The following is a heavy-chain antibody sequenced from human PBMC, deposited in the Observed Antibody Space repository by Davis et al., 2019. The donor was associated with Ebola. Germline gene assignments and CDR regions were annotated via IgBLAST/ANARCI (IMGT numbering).Heavy chain of an antibody. CDR1: GFTFSTYA. V-gene: IGHV3-23*01. CDR3: AKSQFWTPYYFDY. CDR2: MSGSAGST. Sequence: PGGSLRLSCAGSGFTFSTYAMTWVRQAPGKGLEWVSAMSGSAGSTYYADSVKGRFTISRDNSKNTLYLQMNSLRAEDTAVYYCAKSQFWTPYYFDYWGQGTLVTVSS. D-gene: IGHD3/OR15-3a*01. J-gene: IGHJ4*02.